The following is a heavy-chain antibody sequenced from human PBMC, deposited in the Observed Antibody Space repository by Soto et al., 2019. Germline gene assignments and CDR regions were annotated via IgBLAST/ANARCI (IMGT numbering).Heavy chain of an antibody. CDR2: ISAYNGNT. CDR1: GSTFTSYG. V-gene: IGHV1-18*01. J-gene: IGHJ6*01. Sequence: QVQLVQSGAEMKKPGASVKVSCRASGSTFTSYGISWVRQAPGQGLEWMGWISAYNGNTNYAQKLQGSVNMTTDTATSTAYMELRSLRSDDTAVYYCARVRTEGRYCDMDVWGQGTTVTVSS. CDR3: ARVRTEGRYCDMDV. D-gene: IGHD3-10*01.